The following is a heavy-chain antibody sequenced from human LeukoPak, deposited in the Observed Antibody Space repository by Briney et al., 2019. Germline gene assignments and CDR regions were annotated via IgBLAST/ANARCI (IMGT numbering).Heavy chain of an antibody. CDR2: ICYSGST. Sequence: SETLSLTCTVSGGSISSYYWSWIRQPPGKGLEWIGYICYSGSTNYNPSLKSRVTISVDTSKDQFSLKLSSVTAADTAVYYCARAETMVYTGYFDYWGQGTLVTVSS. D-gene: IGHD2-8*01. CDR1: GGSISSYY. V-gene: IGHV4-59*01. CDR3: ARAETMVYTGYFDY. J-gene: IGHJ4*02.